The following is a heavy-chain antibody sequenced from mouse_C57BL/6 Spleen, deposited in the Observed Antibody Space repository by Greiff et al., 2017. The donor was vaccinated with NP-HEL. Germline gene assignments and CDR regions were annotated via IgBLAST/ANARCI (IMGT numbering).Heavy chain of an antibody. V-gene: IGHV1-52*01. CDR2: IDPSDSET. CDR1: GYTFTSYW. D-gene: IGHD5-1*01. Sequence: QVQLQQPGAELVRPGSSVKLSCKASGYTFTSYWMHWVKQRPIQGLEWIGNIDPSDSETHYNQKFKDKATLTVDKSSSTAYIQLSSLTSEDSAVYYCARGSNWYFDVWGTGTTVTVAS. CDR3: ARGSNWYFDV. J-gene: IGHJ1*03.